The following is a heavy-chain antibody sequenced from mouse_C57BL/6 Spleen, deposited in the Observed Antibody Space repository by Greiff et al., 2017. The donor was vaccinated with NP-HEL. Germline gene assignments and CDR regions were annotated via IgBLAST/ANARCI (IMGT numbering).Heavy chain of an antibody. CDR2: IDPENGDT. CDR3: TTKQHDVGYFDV. J-gene: IGHJ1*03. V-gene: IGHV14-4*01. Sequence: VQLQQSGAELVRPGASVKLSCTASGFNIKDDYMHWVKQRPEQGLEWIGWIDPENGDTEYASKFQGKATITADTSSNTAYLQLSSLTSEDTAVYYCTTKQHDVGYFDVWGTGTTVTVSS. D-gene: IGHD2-12*01. CDR1: GFNIKDDY.